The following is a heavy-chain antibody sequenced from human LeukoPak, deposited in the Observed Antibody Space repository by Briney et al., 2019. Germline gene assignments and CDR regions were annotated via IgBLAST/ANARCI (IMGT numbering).Heavy chain of an antibody. D-gene: IGHD2-2*01. J-gene: IGHJ4*02. CDR3: ASQLLSGGFDY. Sequence: GGSLRLSCAASGFTFSSYWMHWVRQAPGKGLVWVSRINSDGSSITYADSVKGRFTISRDNAKNTLYLQMNSLRAEDTAVYYCASQLLSGGFDYWGQGTLVTVSS. CDR2: INSDGSSI. V-gene: IGHV3-74*03. CDR1: GFTFSSYW.